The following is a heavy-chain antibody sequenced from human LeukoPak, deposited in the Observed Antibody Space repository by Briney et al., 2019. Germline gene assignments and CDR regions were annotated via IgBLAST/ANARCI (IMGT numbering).Heavy chain of an antibody. CDR1: GGSISSSTYH. D-gene: IGHD3-9*01. J-gene: IGHJ4*02. CDR3: TRGSYDVLTGYSTLGEY. Sequence: SETLSVTCNVSGGSISSSTYHWGWTRQPPGKGLEWIVNIYYSGSTYYNPSLKSRLPISVDTSQGQFSLRLSSVTAADTGLYYCTRGSYDVLTGYSTLGEYWGQGALVTVSS. CDR2: IYYSGST. V-gene: IGHV4-39*01.